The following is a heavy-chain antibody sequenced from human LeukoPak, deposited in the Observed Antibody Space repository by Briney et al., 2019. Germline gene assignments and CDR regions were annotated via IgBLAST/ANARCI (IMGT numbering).Heavy chain of an antibody. D-gene: IGHD2-2*01. CDR2: IHTSGST. J-gene: IGHJ5*02. CDR3: AREVYCSSTSCPRGGYNWFDP. CDR1: GGSITSGSYY. V-gene: IGHV4-61*02. Sequence: SQTLSLTCTVSGGSITSGSYYWSWIRQPAGKGLEWIGRIHTSGSTNYNPSLKSRVTISVDTSKNQCSLKLSSVTAADTAVYYCAREVYCSSTSCPRGGYNWFDPWGQGTLVTVSS.